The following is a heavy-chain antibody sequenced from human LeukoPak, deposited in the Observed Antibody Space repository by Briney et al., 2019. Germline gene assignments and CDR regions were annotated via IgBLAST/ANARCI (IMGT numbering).Heavy chain of an antibody. V-gene: IGHV1-46*01. CDR3: ASDGATVKVGY. Sequence: ASVKVSCKASGYTFTGYYMHWVRQAPGQGLEWMGIINPSGGSTSYAQKFQGRVTMTRDMSTSTVYMELSSLRSEDTAVYYCASDGATVKVGYWGQGTLVTVSS. D-gene: IGHD5-12*01. J-gene: IGHJ4*02. CDR2: INPSGGST. CDR1: GYTFTGYY.